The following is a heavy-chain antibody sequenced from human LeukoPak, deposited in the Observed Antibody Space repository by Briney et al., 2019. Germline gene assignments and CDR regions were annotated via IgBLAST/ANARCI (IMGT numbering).Heavy chain of an antibody. J-gene: IGHJ4*02. D-gene: IGHD1-1*01. CDR2: ISSDGSST. CDR1: GFTFSSYW. Sequence: GGSLRLSCVASGFTFSSYWMHWVRQAPGKGLVWVSRISSDGSSTSYADSMKGRFTIFRDNAKNTLYLQMNSLGAEDTAVYYCARALPPSVNTPWKWGQGTQVTVSS. V-gene: IGHV3-74*01. CDR3: ARALPPSVNTPWK.